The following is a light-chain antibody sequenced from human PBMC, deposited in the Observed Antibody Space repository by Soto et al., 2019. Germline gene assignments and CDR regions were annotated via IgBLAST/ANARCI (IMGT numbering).Light chain of an antibody. CDR2: DAS. Sequence: EIVLTQSPGTLSLSPGERATLSCRASQSVRNNYLAWYQQKPGQAPRLLIYDASTRATGIPARFRGSGSGTDFTLTISSLEPEDFAVYYCQLRNNWPPSITFGQGTRLEIK. CDR3: QLRNNWPPSIT. V-gene: IGKV3-11*01. CDR1: QSVRNNY. J-gene: IGKJ5*01.